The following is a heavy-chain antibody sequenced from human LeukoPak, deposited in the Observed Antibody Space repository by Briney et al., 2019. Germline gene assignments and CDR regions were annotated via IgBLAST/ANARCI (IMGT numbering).Heavy chain of an antibody. CDR2: ISAYNGNT. J-gene: IGHJ4*02. D-gene: IGHD5-18*01. Sequence: ASVKVSCKASGYTCTSYGFSWVRQAPGQGLEWMGWISAYNGNTNYAQTLQGRVTMITDTSTSKAYMELRSLRSDDTAVYYCATSRGYSYGDYFDYWGQGTLVTVSS. CDR1: GYTCTSYG. V-gene: IGHV1-18*04. CDR3: ATSRGYSYGDYFDY.